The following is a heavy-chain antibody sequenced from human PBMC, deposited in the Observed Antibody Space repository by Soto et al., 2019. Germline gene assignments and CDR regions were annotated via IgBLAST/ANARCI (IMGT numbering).Heavy chain of an antibody. V-gene: IGHV1-69*13. J-gene: IGHJ6*02. CDR1: GGTFSSYA. CDR3: ASGTRRSWNYYYGMDV. D-gene: IGHD1-1*01. CDR2: IIPIFGTA. Sequence: ASVKVSCKASGGTFSSYAISWVRQAPGQGLEWMGGIIPIFGTANYAQKFQGRVTITADESTSAAYMELSSLRSEDTAVYYCASGTRRSWNYYYGMDVWGQGTTVTVSS.